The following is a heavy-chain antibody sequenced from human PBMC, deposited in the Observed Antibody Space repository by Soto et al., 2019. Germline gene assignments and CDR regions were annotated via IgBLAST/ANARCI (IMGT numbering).Heavy chain of an antibody. CDR2: ISAYNGNT. D-gene: IGHD3-3*01. V-gene: IGHV1-18*01. Sequence: ASVKVSCKASGYTFAIYGIMWVRQEQKQGLEWMGWISAYNGNTNYAQKLQGRVTMTTDTSTSTAYMELRSLRSDDTAVYYCAREAPVLRFLEWLPLAYYYYYMDVWGKGTTVTVSS. CDR1: GYTFAIYG. J-gene: IGHJ6*03. CDR3: AREAPVLRFLEWLPLAYYYYYMDV.